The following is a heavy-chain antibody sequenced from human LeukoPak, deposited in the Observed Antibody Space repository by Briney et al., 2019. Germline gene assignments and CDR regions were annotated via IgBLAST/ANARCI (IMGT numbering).Heavy chain of an antibody. D-gene: IGHD3-22*01. CDR1: GYTLTELS. CDR2: FDPEDGET. Sequence: ASVKVSCKVSGYTLTELSMHWVRQAPGKGLEWMGGFDPEDGETIYAQKFQGRVTMTEDTSTDTAYMELSSLRSEDTAVYYCAREYYDSSGYTDAFDIWGQGTMVTVSS. J-gene: IGHJ3*02. V-gene: IGHV1-24*01. CDR3: AREYYDSSGYTDAFDI.